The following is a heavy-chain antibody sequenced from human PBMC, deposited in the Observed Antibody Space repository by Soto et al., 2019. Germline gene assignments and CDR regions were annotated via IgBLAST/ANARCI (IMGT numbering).Heavy chain of an antibody. CDR3: AGTNYYYDSSGYWDYGMDV. V-gene: IGHV1-8*01. CDR2: MNPNSGNT. D-gene: IGHD3-22*01. J-gene: IGHJ6*02. CDR1: GYTFTSYD. Sequence: QVQLVQSGAEVKKPGASVKVSCKASGYTFTSYDINWVRQATGQGLEWMGWMNPNSGNTGYAQKFQGRVTMTRNTXXSXAXRELSSLRSEDTAVYYCAGTNYYYDSSGYWDYGMDVWGQGTTVTVSS.